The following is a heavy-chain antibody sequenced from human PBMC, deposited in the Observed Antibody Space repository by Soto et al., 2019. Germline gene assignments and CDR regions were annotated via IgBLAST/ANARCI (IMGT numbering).Heavy chain of an antibody. CDR2: IYTSGST. Sequence: SETLSLTCTVSGGSISSYYWSWIRQPAGKGLEWIGRIYTSGSTNYNPSLKSRVTMSVDTSKNQFSLKLSSVTAADTAVYYCARGVVVAATNWFDPWGQGTLVTLSS. D-gene: IGHD2-15*01. CDR3: ARGVVVAATNWFDP. CDR1: GGSISSYY. V-gene: IGHV4-4*07. J-gene: IGHJ5*02.